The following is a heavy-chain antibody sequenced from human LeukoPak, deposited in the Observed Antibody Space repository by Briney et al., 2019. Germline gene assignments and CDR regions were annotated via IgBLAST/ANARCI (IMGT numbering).Heavy chain of an antibody. Sequence: GGSLRLSCAASGFTFSSYSMNWVRQAPGKGLEWVAVIWYDGSNKYYVDSVKGRFTISRDNSKNTLYLQMNSLRADDTAVYYCARGGYYDTSGTFDCWGQGTLVTVSS. V-gene: IGHV3-33*08. CDR2: IWYDGSNK. J-gene: IGHJ4*02. CDR1: GFTFSSYS. CDR3: ARGGYYDTSGTFDC. D-gene: IGHD3-22*01.